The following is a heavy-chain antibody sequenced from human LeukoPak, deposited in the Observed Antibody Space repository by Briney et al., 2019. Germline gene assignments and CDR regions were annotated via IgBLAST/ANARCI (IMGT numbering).Heavy chain of an antibody. J-gene: IGHJ4*02. V-gene: IGHV4-34*01. Sequence: SETLSLTCAVYGGSFSGYYWSWIRQPPGKGLEWIGEINHSGSTNYNPSLKSRVTISVDTSKNQFSLKLSSVTAADTAVYYCARVSLPRRWGSAFLYWGQGTLVTVSS. CDR1: GGSFSGYY. CDR2: INHSGST. D-gene: IGHD2-21*02. CDR3: ARVSLPRRWGSAFLY.